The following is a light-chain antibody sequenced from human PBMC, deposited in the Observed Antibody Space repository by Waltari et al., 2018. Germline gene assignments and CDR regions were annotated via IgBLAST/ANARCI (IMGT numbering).Light chain of an antibody. Sequence: QSALPQPRSVSGSPGQSVTISCTGTSSDVCSYNYVPWYQQHPGKAPNLIIYEVSQRLSGGPDRFSGSKSGNTASLTSSGLEADDEADYFCTSYAGAYTVFGGGTKLTVL. CDR1: SSDVCSYNY. V-gene: IGLV2-11*01. CDR2: EVS. CDR3: TSYAGAYTV. J-gene: IGLJ2*01.